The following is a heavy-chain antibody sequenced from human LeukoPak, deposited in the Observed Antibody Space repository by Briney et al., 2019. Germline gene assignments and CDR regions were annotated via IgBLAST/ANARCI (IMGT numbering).Heavy chain of an antibody. D-gene: IGHD6-13*01. CDR2: ISYDGSNK. CDR3: AKDGTSWYEVNY. Sequence: PGGSLRLSCAASGFTFSNYGMHWVRQAPGKGLEWVAVISYDGSNKYYADSVKGRFTISRDNSKNTLYLQMNSLRAEDTAVYYCAKDGTSWYEVNYWGQGTLVTVSS. V-gene: IGHV3-30*18. CDR1: GFTFSNYG. J-gene: IGHJ4*02.